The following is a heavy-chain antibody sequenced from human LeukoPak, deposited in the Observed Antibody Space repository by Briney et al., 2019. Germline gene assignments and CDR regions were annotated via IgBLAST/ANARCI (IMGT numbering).Heavy chain of an antibody. Sequence: SGTLSLTCTVSGGSISSGDYYWRWIRQPPGKGLEWIGYIYYSGSTYYNPSLKSRVTISVDTSKNQFSLKLSSVTAADTAVYYCAREYGDDNWFDPWGQGTLVTVSS. V-gene: IGHV4-30-4*01. D-gene: IGHD2-21*02. CDR1: GGSISSGDYY. J-gene: IGHJ5*02. CDR3: AREYGDDNWFDP. CDR2: IYYSGST.